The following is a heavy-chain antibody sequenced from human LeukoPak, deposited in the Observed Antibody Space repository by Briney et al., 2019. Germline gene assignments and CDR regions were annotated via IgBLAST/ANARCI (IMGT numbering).Heavy chain of an antibody. V-gene: IGHV3-23*01. CDR1: GFTFSSYA. CDR2: ISGSGGST. J-gene: IGHJ4*02. CDR3: AKTFLKLGMVRGDPFDY. D-gene: IGHD3-10*01. Sequence: GGSLRLSCAASGFTFSSYAMSWVRQAPGKGLEWVSAISGSGGSTYYADSVKGRFTISRDNSKNTLYLQMNSLRAEDTAVYYCAKTFLKLGMVRGDPFDYWGQGTLVTVSS.